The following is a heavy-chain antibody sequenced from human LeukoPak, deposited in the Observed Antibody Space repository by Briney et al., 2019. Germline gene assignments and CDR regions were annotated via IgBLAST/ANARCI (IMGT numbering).Heavy chain of an antibody. CDR1: GDSISSVSYS. CDR3: ARVYYGSSGSDY. J-gene: IGHJ4*02. D-gene: IGHD3-22*01. Sequence: SETLSLTCTVSGDSISSVSYSWAWLRQPAGKGLEWIGRIYIRGSTNYNPSLKSRVAISVDTSKNQFSLKLSSVTAADTAVYYCARVYYGSSGSDYWGQGTLVTVSS. V-gene: IGHV4-61*02. CDR2: IYIRGST.